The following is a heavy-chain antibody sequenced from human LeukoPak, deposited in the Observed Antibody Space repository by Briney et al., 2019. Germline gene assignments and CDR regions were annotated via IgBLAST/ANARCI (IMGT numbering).Heavy chain of an antibody. CDR1: GGSISSGGYS. V-gene: IGHV4-30-4*07. Sequence: PSETLSLTCAVSGGSISSGGYSWSWIRQPPGKGLGWIGYIYYSGSTYYNPSLKSRVTISVDTSKNQFSLKLSSVTAADTAVYDCARGGGPRATGYQNWFDPWGQGTLVTVSS. CDR2: IYYSGST. CDR3: ARGGGPRATGYQNWFDP. J-gene: IGHJ5*02. D-gene: IGHD3-16*02.